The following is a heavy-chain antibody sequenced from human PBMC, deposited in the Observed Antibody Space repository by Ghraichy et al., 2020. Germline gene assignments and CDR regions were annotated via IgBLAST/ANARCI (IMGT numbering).Heavy chain of an antibody. CDR1: GFTFSSYS. CDR2: ISSSSSTI. V-gene: IGHV3-48*02. Sequence: LSLTCAASGFTFSSYSMNWVRQAPGKGLEWVSYISSSSSTIYYADSVKGRFTISRDNAKNSLYLQMNSLRDEDTAVYYCARDGYCGGDCYFFDYWGQGTLVTVSS. D-gene: IGHD2-21*01. CDR3: ARDGYCGGDCYFFDY. J-gene: IGHJ4*02.